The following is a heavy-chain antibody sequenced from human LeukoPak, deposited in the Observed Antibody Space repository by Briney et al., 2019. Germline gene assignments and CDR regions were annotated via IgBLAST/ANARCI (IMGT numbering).Heavy chain of an antibody. CDR2: INHSGST. J-gene: IGHJ4*02. Sequence: PSETLSLTCAVYGGSFSGYYWSWIRQPPGKGLEWIGEINHSGSTNYNPSLKSRVTISVDTSKNQFSLKLSSVTAADTAVYYCARQLLGLTPYFDYWGQGTLVTVSS. CDR1: GGSFSGYY. CDR3: ARQLLGLTPYFDY. D-gene: IGHD6-6*01. V-gene: IGHV4-34*01.